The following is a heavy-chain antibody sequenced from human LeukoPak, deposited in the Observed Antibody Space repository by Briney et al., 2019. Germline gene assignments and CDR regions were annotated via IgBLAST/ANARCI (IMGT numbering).Heavy chain of an antibody. J-gene: IGHJ4*02. V-gene: IGHV3-7*04. Sequence: GALLLSFAASGLPFHNYWMNWVRPAPGKGGGWVANIVDDGNKKNYLDSVKGGFTISRDNVKKTLYLQMNSLRVEDTAVYYCARGRDIALWGQGTLVTVSS. CDR3: ARGRDIAL. CDR1: GLPFHNYW. CDR2: IVDDGNKK. D-gene: IGHD5-12*01.